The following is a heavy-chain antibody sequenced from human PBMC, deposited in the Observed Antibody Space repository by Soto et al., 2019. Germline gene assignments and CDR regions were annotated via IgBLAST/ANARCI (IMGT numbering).Heavy chain of an antibody. J-gene: IGHJ5*02. V-gene: IGHV3-48*01. CDR1: GFTFSSYS. Sequence: GGSLRLSCAASGFTFSSYSMNWVRQAPGKGLEWVSYISSSSSTIYYADSVKGRFTISRDNAKNSLYLQMNSLRAEDTAVYYCARGCSGGSCYLGYTWFDPWGQGTLVTVSP. CDR3: ARGCSGGSCYLGYTWFDP. D-gene: IGHD2-15*01. CDR2: ISSSSSTI.